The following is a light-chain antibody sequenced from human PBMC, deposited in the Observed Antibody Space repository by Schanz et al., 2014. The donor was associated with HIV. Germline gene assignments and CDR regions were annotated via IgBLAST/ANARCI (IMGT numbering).Light chain of an antibody. CDR1: SSNIGAGYH. Sequence: QSVLTQPPSVSGAPGQRVTISCTGSSSNIGAGYHVQWYQQLPGTAPKLLIYGNSNRPSGVPDRFSGSKSGTSGSLAITGLQAEDEADYYCAAWDDSLNGVVFGGGTKLTVL. CDR3: AAWDDSLNGVV. V-gene: IGLV1-40*01. CDR2: GNS. J-gene: IGLJ2*01.